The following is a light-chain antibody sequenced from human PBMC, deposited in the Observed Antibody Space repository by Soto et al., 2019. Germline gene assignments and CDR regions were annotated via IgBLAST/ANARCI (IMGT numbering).Light chain of an antibody. CDR1: SSDVGGHDY. CDR3: SSYTSSSNFV. Sequence: QSVLTQPASVSVSPGQSITISCPGTSSDVGGHDYVSWYQQHPGKVPKLMIYEVSNRPSGVSNRFSGSKSGDTASLTISGLQAEEEADYYCSSYTSSSNFVFGTGTKVTVL. J-gene: IGLJ1*01. V-gene: IGLV2-14*01. CDR2: EVS.